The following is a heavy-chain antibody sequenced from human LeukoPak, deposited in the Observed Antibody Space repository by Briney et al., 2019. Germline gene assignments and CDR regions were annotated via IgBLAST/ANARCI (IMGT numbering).Heavy chain of an antibody. Sequence: ASVKVSCKASGGTFSSYAISWVRQAPGQGLEWMGGIIPIFGTANYAQKFQGRVTITADESTSTAYMELSSLRSEDTVVYYCALIRYCSSTSCYCHYYYYMDVWGKGTTVTVSS. CDR3: ALIRYCSSTSCYCHYYYYMDV. CDR1: GGTFSSYA. J-gene: IGHJ6*03. V-gene: IGHV1-69*13. D-gene: IGHD2-2*01. CDR2: IIPIFGTA.